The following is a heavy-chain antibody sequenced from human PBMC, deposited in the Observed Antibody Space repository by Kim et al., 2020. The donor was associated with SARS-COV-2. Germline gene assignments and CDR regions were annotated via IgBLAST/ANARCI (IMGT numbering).Heavy chain of an antibody. Sequence: GGSLRLSCAASGFTFSSNWMTWVRQAPGKGLEWVAHILQDGSEKYYVDSVKGRFTISRDNAKNSLYLQMNSLRAEDTAVYFCARDYSGSYDYWGQGTLGT. CDR1: GFTFSSNW. J-gene: IGHJ4*02. V-gene: IGHV3-7*03. CDR3: ARDYSGSYDY. D-gene: IGHD6-19*01. CDR2: ILQDGSEK.